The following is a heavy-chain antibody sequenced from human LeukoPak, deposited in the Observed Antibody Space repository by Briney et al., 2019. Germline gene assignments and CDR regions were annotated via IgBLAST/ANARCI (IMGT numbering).Heavy chain of an antibody. CDR1: GGSFSGYY. Sequence: SETLSLTCAVSGGSFSGYYWSWIRQPPKKGLEWIGEINHSGSTNYNPSLRSRLTISVDASKKQFSLKMRSVTAAGTAVYYCARGHVGSYAYYYYYGMDVWGQGTTVTVSS. V-gene: IGHV4-34*01. J-gene: IGHJ6*02. CDR2: INHSGST. CDR3: ARGHVGSYAYYYYYGMDV. D-gene: IGHD2-8*01.